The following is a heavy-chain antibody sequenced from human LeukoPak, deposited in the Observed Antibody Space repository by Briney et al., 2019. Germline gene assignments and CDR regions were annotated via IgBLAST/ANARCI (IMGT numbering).Heavy chain of an antibody. J-gene: IGHJ5*02. Sequence: SETLSLTCTVSGGSINSGGNYWSWIRQHPGKGLEWIGYMYYSGRTHYNPFLNSRVTISVDTSKNQFSLKLSSVTAADTAVYYCARGESPYYYDSTGKYLGVWFDPWGQGTLVTVSS. D-gene: IGHD3-22*01. CDR1: GGSINSGGNY. V-gene: IGHV4-31*03. CDR2: MYYSGRT. CDR3: ARGESPYYYDSTGKYLGVWFDP.